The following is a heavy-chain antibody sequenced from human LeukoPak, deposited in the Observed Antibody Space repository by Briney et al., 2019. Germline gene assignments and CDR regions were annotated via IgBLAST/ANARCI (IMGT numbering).Heavy chain of an antibody. V-gene: IGHV3-23*01. D-gene: IGHD5-18*01. CDR2: ISGSGGST. Sequence: GGSLRLSCAASGFTFSSYAMSWVRQAPGKGLEWVSAISGSGGSTYYADSVKGRFTISRDNSKNTLYLQMNSLRAEDTAVYYCAKQLVKTGYSYGCFDYWGQGTLVTVSS. J-gene: IGHJ4*02. CDR3: AKQLVKTGYSYGCFDY. CDR1: GFTFSSYA.